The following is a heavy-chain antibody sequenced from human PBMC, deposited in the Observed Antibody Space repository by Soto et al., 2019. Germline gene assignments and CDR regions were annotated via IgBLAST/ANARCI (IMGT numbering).Heavy chain of an antibody. CDR1: GFTLSSYA. Sequence: PGRSLRLSCSASGFTLSSYAMSWLRQAPGKGLDWVSTISTSGETTSYTDSVKGRFTISRNNSQITLYLQMNSLRAEERPFYFCAKDWGDDWVWGTYAFGCWDRGTLAAVSS. CDR2: ISTSGETT. D-gene: IGHD3-16*01. V-gene: IGHV3-23*01. CDR3: AKDWGDDWVWGTYAFGC. J-gene: IGHJ4*02.